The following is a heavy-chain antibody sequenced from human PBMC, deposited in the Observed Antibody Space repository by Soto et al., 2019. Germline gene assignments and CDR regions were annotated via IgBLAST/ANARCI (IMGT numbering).Heavy chain of an antibody. Sequence: GGSLSLSCAASGFSFSNAWLSWVRPAAGKGLGWVGRITSKTDGGTTNYASPLKGRFTISRDESKNTLYLQMNSLKTEDTAVYYCATTLTVDRGVMNYYYYNMDVWGKGTTVTVSS. V-gene: IGHV3-15*01. CDR1: GFSFSNAW. CDR3: ATTLTVDRGVMNYYYYNMDV. J-gene: IGHJ6*03. D-gene: IGHD3-10*01. CDR2: ITSKTDGGTT.